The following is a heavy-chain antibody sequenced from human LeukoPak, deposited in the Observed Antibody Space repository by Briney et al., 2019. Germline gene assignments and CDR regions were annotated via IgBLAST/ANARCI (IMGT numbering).Heavy chain of an antibody. CDR2: INPNSGGT. D-gene: IGHD3-10*01. J-gene: IGHJ4*02. V-gene: IGHV1-2*02. CDR1: GYMFSAYY. CDR3: ARLNSGNLRGILY. Sequence: ASVKVSCKASGYMFSAYYINWVRQSPGLGLEWLGWINPNSGGTNYARKFQGRVSMTSDSSISTAYLELNSLRSDDTAIYFCARLNSGNLRGILYWGQGSLVTVSS.